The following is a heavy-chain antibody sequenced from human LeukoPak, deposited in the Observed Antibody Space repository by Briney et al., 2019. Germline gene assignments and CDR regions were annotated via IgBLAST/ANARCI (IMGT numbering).Heavy chain of an antibody. D-gene: IGHD5-18*01. CDR2: SYTSGST. CDR1: GGSISSGSYY. Sequence: SQTLYLPCTVSGGSISSGSYYWSWIRQPAGKGLEWIGRSYTSGSTNYNPSLKSRVTISVDTSKNQFSLKLSSVTAADTAVYYCARAAEWLPPADAFDIWGQGTMVTVSS. V-gene: IGHV4-61*02. J-gene: IGHJ3*02. CDR3: ARAAEWLPPADAFDI.